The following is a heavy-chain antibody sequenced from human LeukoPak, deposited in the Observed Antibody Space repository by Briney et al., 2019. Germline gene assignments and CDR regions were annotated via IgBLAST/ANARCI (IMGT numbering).Heavy chain of an antibody. Sequence: KASETLSLTCTVSGGSITNYYWTWIRQPPGKGLEWIGHIYYTRDTGYNPTEYNPSLKSRVTISVDTSKNQFSLKLSSVTAADTAVYYCARHYRTAITMVRGVISPPVYWGQGTLVTVSS. V-gene: IGHV4-59*08. CDR3: ARHYRTAITMVRGVISPPVY. D-gene: IGHD3-10*01. CDR2: IYYTRDTGYNPT. J-gene: IGHJ4*02. CDR1: GGSITNYY.